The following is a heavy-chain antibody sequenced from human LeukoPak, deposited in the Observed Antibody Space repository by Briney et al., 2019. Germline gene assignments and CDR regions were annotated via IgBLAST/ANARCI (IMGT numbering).Heavy chain of an antibody. CDR1: GFTFSSYS. Sequence: GGSLRLSCAASGFTFSSYSMNWVRQAPGKGLECVSYISSSSSTIYYADSVKGRFTISRDNAKNSLYLQMNSLRAEDTAVYYCARESVNYYYYMDVWGKGTTVTVSS. V-gene: IGHV3-48*01. D-gene: IGHD3-3*01. CDR2: ISSSSSTI. CDR3: ARESVNYYYYMDV. J-gene: IGHJ6*03.